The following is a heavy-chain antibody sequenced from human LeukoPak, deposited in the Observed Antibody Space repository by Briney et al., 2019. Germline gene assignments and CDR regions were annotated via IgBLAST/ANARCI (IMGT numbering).Heavy chain of an antibody. CDR1: VFTFSSYS. D-gene: IGHD2-2*01. J-gene: IGHJ4*02. V-gene: IGHV3-30*02. Sequence: GGSLRLSCAASVFTFSSYSMHWVRQAPGKGLEWVAFIRYDGSNKYYADSVKGRFTISRDNSKNTLYLQMNGLRAEDTAVYYCAKATPSLYCSSTSCYVAPGCNDYWGQGTLVTVSS. CDR2: IRYDGSNK. CDR3: AKATPSLYCSSTSCYVAPGCNDY.